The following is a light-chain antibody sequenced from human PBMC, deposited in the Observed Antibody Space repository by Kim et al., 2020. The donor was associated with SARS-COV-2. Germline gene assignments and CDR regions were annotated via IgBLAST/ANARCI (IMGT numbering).Light chain of an antibody. V-gene: IGKV3-11*01. J-gene: IGKJ5*01. Sequence: LPPGERATPPCRASQSVSSYLACYQQKPGQAPRLLIYDASNRATGIPARFSGSGSGTDFTLTISSLEPEDFAVYYCQQRSNWPITFGQGTRLEIK. CDR3: QQRSNWPIT. CDR1: QSVSSY. CDR2: DAS.